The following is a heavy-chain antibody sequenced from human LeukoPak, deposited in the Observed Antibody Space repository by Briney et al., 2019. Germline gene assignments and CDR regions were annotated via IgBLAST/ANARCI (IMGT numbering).Heavy chain of an antibody. Sequence: SQTLSLTCANSGDSVSSNSTGWNWIRQSPSRGLEWLGRTYYRSKWYNDYAVSVKSRITINPDTSKNQFSLQLISVTPDDTAVYYCARGGGAFDYWGQGTLVTVSS. V-gene: IGHV6-1*01. CDR2: TYYRSKWYN. CDR1: GDSVSSNSTG. J-gene: IGHJ4*02. D-gene: IGHD1-26*01. CDR3: ARGGGAFDY.